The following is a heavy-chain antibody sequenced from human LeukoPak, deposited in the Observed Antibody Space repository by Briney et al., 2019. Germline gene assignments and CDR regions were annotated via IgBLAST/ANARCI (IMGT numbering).Heavy chain of an antibody. CDR1: GGSISSGSYY. D-gene: IGHD4-11*01. J-gene: IGHJ5*02. CDR3: ARADGLHQGRNWFDP. CDR2: IYTSGST. V-gene: IGHV4-61*02. Sequence: SETLSLTCTVSGGSISSGSYYWSWIRQPAGKGLEWIGRIYTSGSTNYNPSLKSRVTISVDTSKNQFSLKLSSVTAADTAVYYCARADGLHQGRNWFDPWGQGTLVTVSS.